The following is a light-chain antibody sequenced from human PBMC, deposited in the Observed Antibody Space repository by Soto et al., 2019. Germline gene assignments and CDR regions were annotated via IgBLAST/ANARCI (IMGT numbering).Light chain of an antibody. CDR2: EVS. CDR1: SSDVGGYNY. J-gene: IGLJ1*01. Sequence: QSVLTQPASVSGSPGQSITIPCTGTSSDVGGYNYVSWYQQHPGKAPKLMIYEVSNRPSGVSNRFSGSKSGNTASLTISGLQAEDEADYYCSSYTSSSTLNYVFGTGTKVTVL. CDR3: SSYTSSSTLNYV. V-gene: IGLV2-14*01.